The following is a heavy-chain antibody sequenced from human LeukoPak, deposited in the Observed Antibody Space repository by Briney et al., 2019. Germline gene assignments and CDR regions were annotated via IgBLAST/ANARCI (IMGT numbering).Heavy chain of an antibody. J-gene: IGHJ4*02. CDR1: GFTLDDYA. CDR2: ISGDGGST. D-gene: IGHD3-22*01. Sequence: RGGSMRLSCAVSGFTLDDYAKHCGRQAPGKGLEWVSLISGDGGSTYYADSVKGRFTISRDNSKNFLYLQMNSLRTEDTALYYCAKDIVPPWDSSGYLAPEYWGQGTLVTVSS. V-gene: IGHV3-43*02. CDR3: AKDIVPPWDSSGYLAPEY.